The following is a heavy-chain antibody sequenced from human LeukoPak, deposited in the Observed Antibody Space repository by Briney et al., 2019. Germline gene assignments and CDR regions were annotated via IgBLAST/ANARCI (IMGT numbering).Heavy chain of an antibody. V-gene: IGHV4-59*01. J-gene: IGHJ6*03. Sequence: SETLSLTCTVSGGSMSTYYWTWIRQPPGKGLEWIGYISDSGTTNYNPSLKSRITISEDTSKNQFSLKLSSVTAADTAVYYCARVIMSSVFYYYMDVWGRGTTVTVSS. CDR2: ISDSGTT. D-gene: IGHD3-3*01. CDR3: ARVIMSSVFYYYMDV. CDR1: GGSMSTYY.